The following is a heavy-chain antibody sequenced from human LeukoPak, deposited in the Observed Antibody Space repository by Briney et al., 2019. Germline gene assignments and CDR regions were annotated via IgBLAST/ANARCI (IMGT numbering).Heavy chain of an antibody. V-gene: IGHV3-23*01. CDR2: ISGSGDST. D-gene: IGHD6-13*01. Sequence: GGSLRLSCAASGFTFSIDAMSWVRQAPGKGLEWVSSISGSGDSTYYADSVKGRFTISRDNSKNTLYLQMNSLRVEDTAVYYCAKGERGSTWYAAYYYFMGVWGKGTTVTVSS. CDR1: GFTFSIDA. J-gene: IGHJ6*03. CDR3: AKGERGSTWYAAYYYFMGV.